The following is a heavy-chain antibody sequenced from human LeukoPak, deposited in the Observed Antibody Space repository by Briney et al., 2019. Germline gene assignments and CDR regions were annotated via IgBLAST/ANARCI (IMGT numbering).Heavy chain of an antibody. J-gene: IGHJ4*02. CDR2: ISGSGGST. CDR1: GFTFSSYA. CDR3: AKGDYYGSGSYFY. Sequence: PGGSLRLSCAASGFTFSSYAMSCVRQAPGKVLEWVSAISGSGGSTYYADSVKGRFTISRDNSKNTLYLQMNSLRAEDTGVYYCAKGDYYGSGSYFYWGQGTLVTVS. D-gene: IGHD3-10*01. V-gene: IGHV3-23*01.